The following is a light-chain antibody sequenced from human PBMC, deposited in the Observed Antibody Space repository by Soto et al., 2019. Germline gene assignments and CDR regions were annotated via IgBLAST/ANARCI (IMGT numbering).Light chain of an antibody. CDR2: GAS. CDR1: QSVSSSS. Sequence: ENVMTQSPGTLSLSPWERATLFCRASQSVSSSSLAWYQQKPGQAPRLIIYGASSRATGIPDRFSGSASGTDFTLTISRLESEDFAVYYCQQYNSSPRTFGQGTRLEIK. J-gene: IGKJ5*01. V-gene: IGKV3-20*01. CDR3: QQYNSSPRT.